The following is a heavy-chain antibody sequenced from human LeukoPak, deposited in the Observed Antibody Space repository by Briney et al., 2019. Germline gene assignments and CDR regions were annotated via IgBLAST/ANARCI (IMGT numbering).Heavy chain of an antibody. V-gene: IGHV1-18*01. CDR2: ISGYSGNT. CDR3: ARDLEHCRNIICSNSAY. J-gene: IGHJ4*02. CDR1: GYTFINYG. Sequence: ASVKVSCKASGYTFINYGITWVRQAPGQGLEWMGWISGYSGNTNYAQKVQGRVTMTTDTSTSTAYMDLRSLRSDDTAVYYCARDLEHCRNIICSNSAYWGQGTLVTVSS. D-gene: IGHD2-2*01.